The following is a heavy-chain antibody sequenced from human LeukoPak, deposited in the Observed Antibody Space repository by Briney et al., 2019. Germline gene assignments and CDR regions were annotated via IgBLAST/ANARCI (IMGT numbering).Heavy chain of an antibody. CDR1: GATFSSYW. CDR3: ARAPSEVGGYYPEYFRH. V-gene: IGHV3-74*01. CDR2: IKSDGST. D-gene: IGHD3-22*01. Sequence: GGSLRLSCAASGATFSSYWMHWVRQAPGKGLVWVSRIKSDGSTNYADSVKGRFTISRDNAKNTLSLQMNSLRAEDTGVYYCARAPSEVGGYYPEYFRHWGQGTLVTVSS. J-gene: IGHJ1*01.